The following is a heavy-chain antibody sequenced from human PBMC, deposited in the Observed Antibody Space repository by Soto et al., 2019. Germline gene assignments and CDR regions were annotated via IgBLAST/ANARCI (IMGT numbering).Heavy chain of an antibody. Sequence: QVQLVQSGAEVKKPGASVKVSCKASGYTFTSYGISWVRQAPGQGLEWMGWISAYNGNTNYAQKLQGRVTMTTDTSTSTAYMELRSLRADDTAVYYCARDSDEGGYYYYYYMDVWSKGTAVTVSS. J-gene: IGHJ6*03. CDR2: ISAYNGNT. V-gene: IGHV1-18*01. CDR3: ARDSDEGGYYYYYYMDV. CDR1: GYTFTSYG.